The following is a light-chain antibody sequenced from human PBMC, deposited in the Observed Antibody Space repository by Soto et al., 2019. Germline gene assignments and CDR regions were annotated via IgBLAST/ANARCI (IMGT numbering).Light chain of an antibody. CDR1: SSDVGDYNY. J-gene: IGLJ1*01. CDR2: EVS. CDR3: SSYKISSTVV. V-gene: IGLV2-14*01. Sequence: QSALTQPASVSGSPGQSITISCTGTSSDVGDYNYVSWYQQHPGKAPKLMIYEVSNRPSGVSNRFSGSKSGNTASLTISGLQAEDEADYYCSSYKISSTVVFGTGTKLTVL.